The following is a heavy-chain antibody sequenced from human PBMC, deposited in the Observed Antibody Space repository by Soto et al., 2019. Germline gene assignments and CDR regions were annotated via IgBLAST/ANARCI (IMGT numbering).Heavy chain of an antibody. CDR2: IRVHNGNS. D-gene: IGHD3-10*01. J-gene: IGHJ4*02. CDR3: VRDLDGSGSYYTAY. V-gene: IGHV1-18*01. CDR1: GYNFINYG. Sequence: QVHLVQSGVEEKKPGASVKVSYKASGYNFINYGITWVRQAPGQGLEWMGWIRVHNGNSNYAQKLQGRVTMTTATSTGTAYMELRSLRPDDTAVYYCVRDLDGSGSYYTAYWGPGTLVIVST.